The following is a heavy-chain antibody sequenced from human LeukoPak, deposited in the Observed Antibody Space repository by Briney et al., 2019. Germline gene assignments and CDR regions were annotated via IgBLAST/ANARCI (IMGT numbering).Heavy chain of an antibody. V-gene: IGHV3-9*03. J-gene: IGHJ4*02. Sequence: GGSLRLSCAASGFTFDDYAMHWVRQAPGKGLEWVSGISWNSGSIGYADSVKGRFTISRDNAKNSLYLQMNSLRAEDMALYYCAKGYSSSWYGSPHPYYFDYWGQGTLVTVSS. CDR1: GFTFDDYA. D-gene: IGHD6-13*01. CDR3: AKGYSSSWYGSPHPYYFDY. CDR2: ISWNSGSI.